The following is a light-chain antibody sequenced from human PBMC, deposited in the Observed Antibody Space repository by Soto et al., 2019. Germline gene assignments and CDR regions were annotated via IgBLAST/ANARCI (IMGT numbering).Light chain of an antibody. Sequence: IVLTQSPGTLSLSPGERATLSCRASQSVGRRYLAWYQQKPGQAPMLLIYDTSERASDIPDRFSGSGSGTDFTLTIIRLVPEDFAVFYCQYQGTFGGGTKVEIK. CDR3: QYQGT. V-gene: IGKV3-20*01. CDR1: QSVGRRY. CDR2: DTS. J-gene: IGKJ4*01.